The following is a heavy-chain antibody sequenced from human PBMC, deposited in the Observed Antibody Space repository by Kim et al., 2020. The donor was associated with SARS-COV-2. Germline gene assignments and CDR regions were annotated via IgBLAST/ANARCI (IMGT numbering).Heavy chain of an antibody. CDR3: AKAGNADYYFDF. CDR2: IYYSEST. V-gene: IGHV4-39*01. Sequence: SETLSLTCSVSGGSISSSIYYWGWIRQPPGKELEWIGNIYYSESTYYNPSLRSPVTISVDTSKNQFSLKVNSVTAADTAVYYCAKAGNADYYFDFRGQGSLVTVSS. J-gene: IGHJ4*02. D-gene: IGHD2-8*01. CDR1: GGSISSSIYY.